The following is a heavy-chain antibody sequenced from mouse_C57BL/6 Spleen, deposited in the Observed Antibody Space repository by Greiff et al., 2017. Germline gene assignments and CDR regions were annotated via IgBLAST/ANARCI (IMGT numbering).Heavy chain of an antibody. Sequence: QVQLQQSGAELVKPGASVKLSCKASGYAFSSYWMNWVKQRPGKGLEGVGKIYPGDGDINYNGKFKGKATLTADKSSSTAYMQLSRLTSEDAAFYFCARNYGSSYGMDYWGQGTSVTVSS. D-gene: IGHD1-1*01. CDR1: GYAFSSYW. J-gene: IGHJ4*01. CDR3: ARNYGSSYGMDY. V-gene: IGHV1-80*01. CDR2: IYPGDGDI.